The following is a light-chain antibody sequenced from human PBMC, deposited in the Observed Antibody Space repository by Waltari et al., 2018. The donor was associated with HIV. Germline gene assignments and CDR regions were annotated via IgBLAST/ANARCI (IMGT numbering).Light chain of an antibody. J-gene: IGLJ3*02. CDR3: SSYTNINTWV. CDR1: RSDVGGYNY. Sequence: QSALTQPASVSGSPGQSITIPCTGTRSDVGGYNYVSWYQQHPGKAPKLLIYEVSHRPSGVSNRFSGFKSANTASLTISGLQAEDEAYYYCSSYTNINTWVFGGGTNLAVL. V-gene: IGLV2-14*01. CDR2: EVS.